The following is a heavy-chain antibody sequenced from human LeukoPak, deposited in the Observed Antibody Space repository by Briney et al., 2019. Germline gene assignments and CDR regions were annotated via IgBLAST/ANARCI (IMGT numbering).Heavy chain of an antibody. D-gene: IGHD3-9*01. CDR2: IIPIFGTA. Sequence: GASVKVSCKASGGTFISYAISWVRQAPGQGLEWMGGIIPIFGTANYAQKFQGRVTITADESTSTAYMELSSLRSEDTAVYYCARVKDILTGPLDYWGQGTLVTVSS. V-gene: IGHV1-69*13. CDR3: ARVKDILTGPLDY. CDR1: GGTFISYA. J-gene: IGHJ4*02.